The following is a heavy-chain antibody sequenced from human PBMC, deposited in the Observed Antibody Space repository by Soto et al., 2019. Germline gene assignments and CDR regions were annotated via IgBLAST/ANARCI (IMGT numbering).Heavy chain of an antibody. CDR3: AKGDNLGPKTGYAFDP. V-gene: IGHV6-1*01. CDR2: TYFRSKWYN. J-gene: IGHJ5*02. D-gene: IGHD5-12*01. CDR1: GDSVSSNTAS. Sequence: SQTLSLTRAISGDSVSSNTASWNWIRQSPSRGLEWLGRTYFRSKWYNDYAVSVKSRIFINPDASNNQFSLQLNSLTPEDTAVYFCAKGDNLGPKTGYAFDPWGQGIMVTVSS.